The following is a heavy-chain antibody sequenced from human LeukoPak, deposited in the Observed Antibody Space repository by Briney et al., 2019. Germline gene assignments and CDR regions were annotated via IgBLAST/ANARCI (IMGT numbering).Heavy chain of an antibody. CDR3: ARDLGPRTNIVGLTPRGAFDI. J-gene: IGHJ3*02. CDR2: IYYSGST. CDR1: GGSVSSGSYY. D-gene: IGHD1-26*01. Sequence: PSETLSLTCTVSGGSVSSGSYYWSWIRQPPGKGLEWIGYIYYSGSTDYNPSLKSRVTISVDTSKNQFSLKLSSVTAADTAVYYCARDLGPRTNIVGLTPRGAFDIWGQGTMVTVSS. V-gene: IGHV4-61*01.